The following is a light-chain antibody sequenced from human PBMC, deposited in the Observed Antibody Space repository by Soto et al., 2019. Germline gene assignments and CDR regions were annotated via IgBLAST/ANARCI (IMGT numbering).Light chain of an antibody. Sequence: AIRMTQSPSSFSASTGDRVTITCRASQGISSYLAWYQQKPGKAPKLLIYAASTLQSGVPSRFSGSGSGTDFTLPISCLQSEDFATYYCRQYYSYPLTLGGGTKVDIK. V-gene: IGKV1-8*01. CDR3: RQYYSYPLT. J-gene: IGKJ4*01. CDR2: AAS. CDR1: QGISSY.